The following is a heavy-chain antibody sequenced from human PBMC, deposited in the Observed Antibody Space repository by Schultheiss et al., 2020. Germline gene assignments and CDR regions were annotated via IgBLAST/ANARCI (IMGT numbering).Heavy chain of an antibody. CDR3: ARDSSANAFDI. J-gene: IGHJ3*02. CDR2: IYHSGPT. CDR1: GGSISSTNW. Sequence: SETLSLTCAVSGGSISSTNWWTWVRQAPGKGLEWIGEIYHSGPTNYNPSLKSRVTISVDKSKNHFSLKLTSVTAADTAVYYCARDSSANAFDIWGQGTTVTVSS. V-gene: IGHV4-4*02. D-gene: IGHD6-25*01.